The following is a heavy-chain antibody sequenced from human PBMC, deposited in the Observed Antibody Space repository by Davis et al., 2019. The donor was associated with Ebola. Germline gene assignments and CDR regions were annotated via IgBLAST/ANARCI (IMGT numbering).Heavy chain of an antibody. CDR2: IYYNAVT. CDR3: ARLVGATALDY. D-gene: IGHD1-26*01. CDR1: GDSISTSY. Sequence: MPSETLSLTCTVSGDSISTSYWTWIRQPPGKGLEWIGYIYYNAVTIYNPSLKSRVTISVDMSKNQVSLNLISVTAADTAVYYCARLVGATALDYWGQGTLVTVSS. V-gene: IGHV4-59*08. J-gene: IGHJ4*02.